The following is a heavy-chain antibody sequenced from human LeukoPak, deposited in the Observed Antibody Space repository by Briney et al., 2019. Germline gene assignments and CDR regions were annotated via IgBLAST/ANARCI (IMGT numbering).Heavy chain of an antibody. CDR1: GFTFSSYW. CDR3: ARDQVGYYDFWSGYYIQ. J-gene: IGHJ4*02. CDR2: IKQDGSEK. Sequence: PGGSLRLSCAASGFTFSSYWMSWVRQAPGKGLERVANIKQDGSEKYYVDSVKGRFTISRDNAKNSLYLQMNSLRAEDTAVYYCARDQVGYYDFWSGYYIQWGQGTLVTVSS. D-gene: IGHD3-3*01. V-gene: IGHV3-7*01.